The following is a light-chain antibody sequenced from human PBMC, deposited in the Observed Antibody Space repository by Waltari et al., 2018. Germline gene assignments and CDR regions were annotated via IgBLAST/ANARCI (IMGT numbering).Light chain of an antibody. Sequence: DIVMTQSPDSLAVSLGERATIHCNSSQSVLYRSYNKSYLAWYQQRPGQPPKLLISWASTRESGVPDRFSGSGSGTDFTLTISSLQAEDVAVYYCQQFYDSLPYTFGQGTKLEIK. CDR1: QSVLYRSYNKSY. CDR2: WAS. V-gene: IGKV4-1*01. CDR3: QQFYDSLPYT. J-gene: IGKJ2*01.